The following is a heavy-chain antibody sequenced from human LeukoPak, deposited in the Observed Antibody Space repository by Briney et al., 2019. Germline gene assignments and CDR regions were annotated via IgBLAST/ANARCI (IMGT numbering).Heavy chain of an antibody. Sequence: PGGSLRLSCAASGITVSDNSMSWVRLAPGKGLEWVSAIYSGGSTYYDDVVKGSFTITGNNYKNTLYLKMNSRGAEDAAVYYCARENEAVAAHYFDYWGQGTLVTVSS. V-gene: IGHV3-66*01. CDR2: IYSGGST. D-gene: IGHD6-19*01. CDR1: GITVSDNS. CDR3: ARENEAVAAHYFDY. J-gene: IGHJ4*02.